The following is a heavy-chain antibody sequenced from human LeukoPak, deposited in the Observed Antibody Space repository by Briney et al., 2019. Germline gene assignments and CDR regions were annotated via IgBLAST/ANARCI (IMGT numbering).Heavy chain of an antibody. Sequence: GGSLRLSCAASGFTFSSYGMHWVRQAPAKGLEWVEVIWYDGSNKYYADSVKGRFTISRDNSKNTLYLEMSNLRAEDTAVYVCTGKKDVVLPYYRGHGTLVTVSS. J-gene: IGHJ4*01. CDR1: GFTFSSYG. D-gene: IGHD3-16*02. CDR3: TGKKDVVLPYY. V-gene: IGHV3-33*01. CDR2: IWYDGSNK.